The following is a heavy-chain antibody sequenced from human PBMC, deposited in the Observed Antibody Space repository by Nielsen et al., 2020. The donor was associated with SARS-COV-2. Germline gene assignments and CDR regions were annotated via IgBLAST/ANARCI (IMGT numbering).Heavy chain of an antibody. V-gene: IGHV4-34*01. CDR2: INHSGST. CDR1: GGSFSGYY. D-gene: IGHD1-7*01. CDR3: ARIRSSQRYNWNYSYYYYMDV. Sequence: SETLSLTCAVYGGSFSGYYWSWIRQPPGKGPEWIGEINHSGSTNYNPSLKSRVTISVDTSKNQFSLKLSSVTAADTAVYYCARIRSSQRYNWNYSYYYYMDVWGKGTTVTVSS. J-gene: IGHJ6*03.